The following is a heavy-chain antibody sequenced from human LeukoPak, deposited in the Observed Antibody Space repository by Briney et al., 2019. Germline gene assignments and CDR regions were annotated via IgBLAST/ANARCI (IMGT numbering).Heavy chain of an antibody. CDR2: ISWNSGSI. CDR1: GFTFDDYA. V-gene: IGHV3-9*01. J-gene: IGHJ4*02. D-gene: IGHD3-22*01. CDR3: AKDKATMIVGSFDY. Sequence: PGRSLRLSCAASGFTFDDYAMHWVRQAPGKGLEWVSGISWNSGSIGYADSVKGRFTISRDNAKNSLCLQMNSLRAEDTALYYCAKDKATMIVGSFDYWGQGTLVTVSS.